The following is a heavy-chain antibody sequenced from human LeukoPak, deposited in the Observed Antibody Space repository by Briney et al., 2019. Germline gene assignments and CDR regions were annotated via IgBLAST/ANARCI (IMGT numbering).Heavy chain of an antibody. CDR3: ARLTVADPIGEYWFDP. D-gene: IGHD3-10*01. Sequence: SETLSLTCAVYGGSFSGYYWSWIRQPPGKGLEWIGEINHSGSTNYNPSLKSRVTISVDTSKNQFSLKLSSVTAADTAVYYCARLTVADPIGEYWFDPWGQGTLVTVSS. V-gene: IGHV4-34*01. J-gene: IGHJ5*02. CDR2: INHSGST. CDR1: GGSFSGYY.